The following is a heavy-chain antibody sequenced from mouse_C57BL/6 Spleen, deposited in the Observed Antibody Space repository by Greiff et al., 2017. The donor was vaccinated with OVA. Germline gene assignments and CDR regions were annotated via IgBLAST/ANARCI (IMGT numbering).Heavy chain of an antibody. J-gene: IGHJ4*01. CDR2: IDPSDSYT. CDR1: GYTFTSYW. D-gene: IGHD1-1*01. CDR3: ARGDGSSSYAMDY. V-gene: IGHV1-69*01. Sequence: VKLQESGAELVMPGASVKLSCKASGYTFTSYWMHWVKQRPGQGLEWIGEIDPSDSYTNYNQKFKGKSTLTVDKSSSTAYMQLSSLTSEDSAVYYCARGDGSSSYAMDYWGQGTSVTVSS.